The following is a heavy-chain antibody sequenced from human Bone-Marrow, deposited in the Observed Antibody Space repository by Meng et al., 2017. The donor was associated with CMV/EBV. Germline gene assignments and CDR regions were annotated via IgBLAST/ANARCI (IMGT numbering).Heavy chain of an antibody. CDR2: INWNGGST. D-gene: IGHD3/OR15-3a*01. J-gene: IGHJ4*02. CDR3: ARVGVIFGLVIPPYYFAY. V-gene: IGHV3-20*04. Sequence: GESLKISCAASGFTFDDYGMSWVRQAPGKGLEWVSGINWNGGSTGYADSVKGRFTISSDNAKNSLYLQKNSLRAEDTALYYCARVGVIFGLVIPPYYFAYWGQGTLVTVSS. CDR1: GFTFDDYG.